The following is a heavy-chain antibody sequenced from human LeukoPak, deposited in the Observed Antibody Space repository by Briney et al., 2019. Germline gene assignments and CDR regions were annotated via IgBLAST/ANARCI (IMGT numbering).Heavy chain of an antibody. J-gene: IGHJ4*02. CDR2: IYTSGGT. CDR3: ASGPYYYDSSGYYDRVDY. D-gene: IGHD3-22*01. Sequence: SQTLTLTCTVSGGSISSGSYYWSWIRQPAGKGLEWIGRIYTSGGTNYNPSLKSRVTISVDTSKNQFSLKLSSVTAADTAVYYCASGPYYYDSSGYYDRVDYWGQGTLVTVSS. CDR1: GGSISSGSYY. V-gene: IGHV4-61*02.